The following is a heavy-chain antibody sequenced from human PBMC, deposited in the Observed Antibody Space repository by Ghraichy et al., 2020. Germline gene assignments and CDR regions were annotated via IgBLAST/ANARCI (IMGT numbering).Heavy chain of an antibody. CDR3: ARHGGHCASSSCLYFDQ. CDR2: VYYSGST. Sequence: ETLYLTCNVSGGSIGSYYWSWIRQPPGKALEWLGYVYYSGSTTYNPSLKSRVTISVDTSKNQFSLTLNAVTAADTAVYYCARHGGHCASSSCLYFDQWGPGTLVTVSS. CDR1: GGSIGSYY. V-gene: IGHV4-59*08. D-gene: IGHD6-19*01. J-gene: IGHJ4*02.